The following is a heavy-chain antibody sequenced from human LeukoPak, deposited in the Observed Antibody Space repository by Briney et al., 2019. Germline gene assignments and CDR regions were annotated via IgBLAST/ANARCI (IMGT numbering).Heavy chain of an antibody. D-gene: IGHD2-15*01. Sequence: ASVKVSCKASGYTFTGYYMHWLRQAPGQGLEWMGWINPNNGGTNYAQRFQGRVTMTGDTSISTAYMEVSRLRFDDTAVYYCASGPSLGTTHPYFDYWGQGTLVTVSS. CDR1: GYTFTGYY. CDR2: INPNNGGT. CDR3: ASGPSLGTTHPYFDY. V-gene: IGHV1-2*02. J-gene: IGHJ4*02.